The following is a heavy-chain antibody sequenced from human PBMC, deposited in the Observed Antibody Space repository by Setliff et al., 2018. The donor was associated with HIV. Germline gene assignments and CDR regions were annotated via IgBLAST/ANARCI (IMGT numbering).Heavy chain of an antibody. Sequence: GGSLRLSCAASGFTFSDYSMNWVRQAPGKGLEWVSFIGGRFDTYYADSVQGRFTISRDNAKNSLYLQMNSLRAEDTAVYYCARDGTAAAPTWFDPWGQGTLVTVSS. J-gene: IGHJ5*02. CDR2: IGGRFDT. CDR1: GFTFSDYS. V-gene: IGHV3-21*05. D-gene: IGHD6-13*01. CDR3: ARDGTAAAPTWFDP.